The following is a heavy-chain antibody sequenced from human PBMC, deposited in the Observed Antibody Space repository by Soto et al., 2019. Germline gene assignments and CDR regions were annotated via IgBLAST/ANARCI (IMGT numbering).Heavy chain of an antibody. D-gene: IGHD2-15*01. Sequence: QVQLVQSGAEVKKPGASVKVSCKASGYTFTSYYMHWVRQAPGQGLEWMGIINPSGGSTSYAQKFRGRVTMTRDKSTSTVYMELSSLRSEDTAVYYCARGVGGSGGPRGPDDSWGQGTLVTVSS. V-gene: IGHV1-46*01. CDR3: ARGVGGSGGPRGPDDS. J-gene: IGHJ4*02. CDR1: GYTFTSYY. CDR2: INPSGGST.